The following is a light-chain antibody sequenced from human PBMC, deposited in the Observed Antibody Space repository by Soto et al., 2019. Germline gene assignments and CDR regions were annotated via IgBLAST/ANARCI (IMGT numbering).Light chain of an antibody. CDR1: QGISNW. J-gene: IGKJ4*01. CDR3: QQANSFPLT. CDR2: TGS. V-gene: IGKV1-12*01. Sequence: DIQMTQSPSSVSASVGDRVSITCRASQGISNWLAWYHQKPGRAPKLLVYTGSSLQSGVPSRFSGPGSGTDFTLTISSLQPEDVATYYSQQANSFPLTVGGGTKVDIK.